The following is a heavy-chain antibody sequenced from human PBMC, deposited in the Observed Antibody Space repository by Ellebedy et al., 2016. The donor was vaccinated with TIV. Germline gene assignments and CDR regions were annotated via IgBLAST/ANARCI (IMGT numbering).Heavy chain of an antibody. CDR2: ISSSSSTI. J-gene: IGHJ4*02. CDR3: ARVPYGDYGDYPADY. Sequence: GESLKISXAASGFTFSSYSMNWVRQAPGKGLEWVSYISSSSSTIYYADSVKGRFTISRDNAKNSLYLQMNSLRAEDTAVYYCARVPYGDYGDYPADYWGQGTLVTVSS. V-gene: IGHV3-48*01. D-gene: IGHD4-17*01. CDR1: GFTFSSYS.